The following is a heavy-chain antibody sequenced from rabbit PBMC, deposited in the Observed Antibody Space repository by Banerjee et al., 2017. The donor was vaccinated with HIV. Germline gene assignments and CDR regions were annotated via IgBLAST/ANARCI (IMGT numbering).Heavy chain of an antibody. D-gene: IGHD4-1*01. Sequence: QEQLEESGGDLVKPEGSLTLTCTASGFSFSGSYYMCWVRQAPGKGLEWIGCIYTGSSGGTYYASWAKGRFTISKTSSTTVTLQMTSLTAADTATYFCARDLAGVIGWNFNLWGPGTLVTVS. CDR3: ARDLAGVIGWNFNL. CDR2: IYTGSSGGT. V-gene: IGHV1S45*01. J-gene: IGHJ4*01. CDR1: GFSFSGSYY.